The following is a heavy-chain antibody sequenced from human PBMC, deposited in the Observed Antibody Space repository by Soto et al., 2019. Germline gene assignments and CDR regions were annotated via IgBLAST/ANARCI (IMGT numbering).Heavy chain of an antibody. D-gene: IGHD2-15*01. CDR3: ASEGGWYCSGGSCTEDAFEI. J-gene: IGHJ3*02. CDR1: GYTFTSYD. Sequence: ASVKVSCKASGYTFTSYDINWVRQATGQGLEWMGWMNPNSGNTGYAQKFQGRVTMTRNTSISTAYMELSSLRSEDTAVYYCASEGGWYCSGGSCTEDAFEIWGQGTMVTVSS. V-gene: IGHV1-8*01. CDR2: MNPNSGNT.